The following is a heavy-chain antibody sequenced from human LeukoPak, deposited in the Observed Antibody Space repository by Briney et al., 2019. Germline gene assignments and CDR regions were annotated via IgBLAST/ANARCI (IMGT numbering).Heavy chain of an antibody. CDR2: ISSSSSYI. D-gene: IGHD4-17*01. CDR3: ARGDDYGDGVLTW. Sequence: GGSLRLSCAASGFTFSSYSMNWVRQAPGKGLEWVSSISSSSSYIYYADSVKGRFTISRDNGKNSLYLQMNSLRAEDTAVYYCARGDDYGDGVLTWGGQGTLVTVSS. CDR1: GFTFSSYS. V-gene: IGHV3-21*01. J-gene: IGHJ4*02.